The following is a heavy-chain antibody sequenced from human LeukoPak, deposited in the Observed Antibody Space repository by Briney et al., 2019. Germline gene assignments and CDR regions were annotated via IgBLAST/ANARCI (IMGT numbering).Heavy chain of an antibody. CDR1: GGSISSGDYY. Sequence: KPSQTLSLTCTVSGGSISSGDYYWSWIRQPPGKGLEWIGYIYYSGSTYYNPSLKSRVTISVDTSKNQFSLKLSSVTAADTAVYYCARDGLYYDISRREARYWGQGTLVTVST. D-gene: IGHD3-9*01. V-gene: IGHV4-30-4*08. CDR2: IYYSGST. J-gene: IGHJ4*02. CDR3: ARDGLYYDISRREARY.